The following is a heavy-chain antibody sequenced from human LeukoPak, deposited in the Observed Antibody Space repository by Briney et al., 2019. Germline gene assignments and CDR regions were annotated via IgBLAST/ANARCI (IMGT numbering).Heavy chain of an antibody. V-gene: IGHV4-34*01. CDR3: ARVRIGSGSYSALGDY. CDR1: GGSFSGYY. CDR2: INHSGST. D-gene: IGHD1-26*01. Sequence: PSETLSLTCAVYGGSFSGYYWSWIRQPPGKGLEWIGEINHSGSTNYNPSLKSRVTISVDTSKNQFSLKLSSVTAADTAVYYCARVRIGSGSYSALGDYWGQGTLVTVSS. J-gene: IGHJ4*02.